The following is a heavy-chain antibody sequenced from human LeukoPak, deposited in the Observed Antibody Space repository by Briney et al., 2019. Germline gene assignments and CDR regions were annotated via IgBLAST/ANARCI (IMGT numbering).Heavy chain of an antibody. CDR2: IYYSGST. J-gene: IGHJ6*03. D-gene: IGHD3-10*02. Sequence: SETLSLTCTASGGSISSYYWSWIRQPPGKGLEWIGYIYYSGSTNYNPSLKSRVTISVDTSKNQFSLKLSSVTAADTAVYYCARVMLDYYYYMDVWGKGTTVTVSS. CDR3: ARVMLDYYYYMDV. V-gene: IGHV4-59*01. CDR1: GGSISSYY.